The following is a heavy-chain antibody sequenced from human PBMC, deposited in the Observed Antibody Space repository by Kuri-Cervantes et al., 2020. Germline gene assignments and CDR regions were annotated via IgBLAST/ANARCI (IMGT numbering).Heavy chain of an antibody. D-gene: IGHD3-22*01. Sequence: SETLSLTCAVYGGSFSGYYWSWIRQPPGKGLEWIGEINHSGSTNYNPSLKSRVTISVDTSKNQFSLKLSSVTAADTAVYYCAREWGYYDSSGYYYGTTDNWFDPWGQGTLVTVSS. CDR2: INHSGST. CDR1: GGSFSGYY. CDR3: AREWGYYDSSGYYYGTTDNWFDP. J-gene: IGHJ5*02. V-gene: IGHV4-34*01.